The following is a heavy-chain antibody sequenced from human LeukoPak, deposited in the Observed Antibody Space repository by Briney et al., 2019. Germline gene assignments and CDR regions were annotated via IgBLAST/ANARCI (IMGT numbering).Heavy chain of an antibody. CDR1: GFTFSSYA. D-gene: IGHD6-19*01. J-gene: IGHJ3*02. Sequence: GGSLRLSCAASGFTFSSYAMSWVRQAPGKGLEWVSAISGSGGSTYYADSVKGRFTISRDNSKNTLYLQMNSLRAEDTAVYYCAKGRIGQYSSGWYLIDAFDIWGQGTMVTVSS. CDR2: ISGSGGST. V-gene: IGHV3-23*01. CDR3: AKGRIGQYSSGWYLIDAFDI.